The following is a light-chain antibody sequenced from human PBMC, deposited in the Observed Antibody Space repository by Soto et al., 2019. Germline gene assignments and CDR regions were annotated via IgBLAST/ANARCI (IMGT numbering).Light chain of an antibody. Sequence: EVVLTHSPATLSLSPGERATLSFSSSQNVGIYLAWYQQKPGQAPRLLIYDASNRATGIPARFSGSGSGTDLTLTISSLEPEDSAVYYCQQRYNWLTFGGGTKVDIK. CDR3: QQRYNWLT. CDR1: QNVGIY. V-gene: IGKV3-11*01. J-gene: IGKJ4*01. CDR2: DAS.